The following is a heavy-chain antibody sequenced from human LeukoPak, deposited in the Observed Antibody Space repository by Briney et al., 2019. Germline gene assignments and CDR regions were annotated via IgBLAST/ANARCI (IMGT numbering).Heavy chain of an antibody. V-gene: IGHV3-30-3*01. Sequence: GGSLRLSCAASGFTFSSYAMHWVRQAPGKGLEWVAVISYDGSNKYYADSVKGRFTISRDNSKNTLYLQMNSLRAEDTAVYYCARVYSSSWYPCYFDYWGQGTLVTVSS. CDR1: GFTFSSYA. CDR2: ISYDGSNK. J-gene: IGHJ4*02. D-gene: IGHD6-13*01. CDR3: ARVYSSSWYPCYFDY.